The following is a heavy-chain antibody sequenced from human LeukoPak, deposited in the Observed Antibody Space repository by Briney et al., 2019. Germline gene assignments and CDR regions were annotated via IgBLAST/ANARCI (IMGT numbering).Heavy chain of an antibody. D-gene: IGHD6-6*01. Sequence: GGSLRLSCAASGFTFSSAWMSWVRQAPGKGLEWVGRIKSKTDGGTTDYAAPVKGRFTISRDDSKNTLYLQMNSLKTEDTAVYYCTAGIAARPYYYYYYMDVWGKGTTVTVS. CDR3: TAGIAARPYYYYYYMDV. CDR2: IKSKTDGGTT. J-gene: IGHJ6*03. V-gene: IGHV3-15*01. CDR1: GFTFSSAW.